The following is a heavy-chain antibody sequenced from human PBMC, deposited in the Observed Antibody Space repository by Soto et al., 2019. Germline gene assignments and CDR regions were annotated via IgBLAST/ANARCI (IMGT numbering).Heavy chain of an antibody. Sequence: QVQLVQSGAEVKKPGSSVKVSCKASGGTFSSYAISWVRQAPRQGLEWMGGIIPIFGTANYAQKFQGRVTITADESTSTAYMELSSLRSEDTAVYYCARGRNSSWYRIGAFDIWGQGTMVTVSS. CDR2: IIPIFGTA. V-gene: IGHV1-69*12. CDR3: ARGRNSSWYRIGAFDI. J-gene: IGHJ3*02. CDR1: GGTFSSYA. D-gene: IGHD6-13*01.